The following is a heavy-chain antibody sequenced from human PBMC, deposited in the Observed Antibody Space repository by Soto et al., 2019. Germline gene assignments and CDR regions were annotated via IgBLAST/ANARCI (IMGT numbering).Heavy chain of an antibody. CDR3: ATEGPNGYIPYYSES. CDR2: ISRSHSAI. D-gene: IGHD5-12*01. Sequence: PGGSLRLSCSASGFSLSNSGMFWVRQAPGKGLEWISYISRSHSAIYYADSVKGRFTMSRDNAKNSLFLQMNSLRDEDRAVYYCATEGPNGYIPYYSESCGQGVPVTVSS. V-gene: IGHV3-48*02. CDR1: GFSLSNSG. J-gene: IGHJ4*02.